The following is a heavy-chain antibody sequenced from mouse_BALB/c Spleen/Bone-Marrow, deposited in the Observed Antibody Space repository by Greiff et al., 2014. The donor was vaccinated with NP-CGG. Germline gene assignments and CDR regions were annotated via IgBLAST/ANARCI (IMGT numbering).Heavy chain of an antibody. J-gene: IGHJ1*01. Sequence: VQLKQSGGGLVKPGGSLKLTCAASGFTFSDYYMYWVRQTPEKGLEWVATISDGGSYTYHPDSVKGRFTISRDNAKNSLYLQMTSLKSEDTAMYYCARDSYYYGSSYWYFDVWGAGTTVTVSS. CDR2: ISDGGSYT. CDR1: GFTFSDYY. V-gene: IGHV5-4*02. CDR3: ARDSYYYGSSYWYFDV. D-gene: IGHD1-1*01.